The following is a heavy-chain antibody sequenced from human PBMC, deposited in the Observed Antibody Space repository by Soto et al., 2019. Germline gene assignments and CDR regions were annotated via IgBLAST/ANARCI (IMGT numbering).Heavy chain of an antibody. CDR3: ARESREYYFDY. CDR2: IYYSGIT. J-gene: IGHJ4*02. CDR1: GGSVSYYY. V-gene: IGHV4-59*02. Sequence: SETLSLTCTVSGGSVSYYYWSWIRQPPGEGLEWIGYIYYSGITNYNPSLKSRVTISVDTSKNQFSLRLSSVTAADTAVYYCARESREYYFDYWGQGTLVTVSS.